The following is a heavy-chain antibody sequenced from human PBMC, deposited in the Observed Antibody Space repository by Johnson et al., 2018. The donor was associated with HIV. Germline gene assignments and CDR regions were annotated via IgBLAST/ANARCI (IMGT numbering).Heavy chain of an antibody. D-gene: IGHD1-20*01. CDR1: GFTFSSYV. CDR2: ISSDGSNK. CDR3: AGITGTDDAFDI. V-gene: IGHV3-30*03. J-gene: IGHJ3*02. Sequence: QVQLVESGGGVVQPGGSLRLSCAASGFTFSSYVIHWVRQPPGKGLEWVAVISSDGSNKYYVDSVKGRFTISRDNSKNTLYLQMNRLRAEDTAVYYCAGITGTDDAFDIWGQGTMVTVSS.